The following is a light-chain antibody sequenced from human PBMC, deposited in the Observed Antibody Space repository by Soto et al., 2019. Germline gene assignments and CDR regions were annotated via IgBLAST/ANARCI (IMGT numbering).Light chain of an antibody. CDR1: QDIRNN. CDR3: QQLNSFT. Sequence: DIQMTQSPSSLSASVRDSVTITCQASQDIRNNLNWYQQKPGEAPKLLIYAASTLQSGVPSSFSGSGSGTEFTLTISSLQPEDFATYYCQQLNSFTFGGGTKVDIK. CDR2: AAS. V-gene: IGKV1-9*01. J-gene: IGKJ4*01.